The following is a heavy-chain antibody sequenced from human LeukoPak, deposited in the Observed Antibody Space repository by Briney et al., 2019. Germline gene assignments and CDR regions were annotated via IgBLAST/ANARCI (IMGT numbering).Heavy chain of an antibody. CDR2: IYSGGST. CDR3: ARSYGSGSFLHYFDY. CDR1: GFTVSSNY. Sequence: GGSLRLSCAASGFTVSSNYMSWVRQAPGTGLEWVSVIYSGGSTYYADSVKGRFTISRDNSKNPLYLQMNSLRAEDTVVYYCARSYGSGSFLHYFDYWGQGTLVTVSS. J-gene: IGHJ4*02. D-gene: IGHD3-10*01. V-gene: IGHV3-66*02.